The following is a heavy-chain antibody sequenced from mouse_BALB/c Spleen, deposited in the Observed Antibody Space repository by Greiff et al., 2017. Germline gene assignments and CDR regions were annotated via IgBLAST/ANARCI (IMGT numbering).Heavy chain of an antibody. V-gene: IGHV2-6-7*01. J-gene: IGHJ4*01. D-gene: IGHD2-12*01. Sequence: QVQLKESGPGLVAPSQSLSITCTVSGFSLTGYGVNWVRQPPGKGLEWLGLIWGDGSTDYNSALKSRLSISKDNSKSQVFLKMNSLQTDDTARYYCARDGYTSAMDDWGQGTSVTVSS. CDR3: ARDGYTSAMDD. CDR1: GFSLTGYG. CDR2: IWGDGST.